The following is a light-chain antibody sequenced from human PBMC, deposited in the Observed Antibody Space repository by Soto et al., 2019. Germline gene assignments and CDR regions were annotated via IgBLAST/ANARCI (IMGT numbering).Light chain of an antibody. CDR2: DAS. J-gene: IGKJ5*01. CDR3: QQYENLPT. V-gene: IGKV1-33*01. Sequence: DIQVTQSPSAMSSSVGDRVTITCRASQDIINFLAWFQQKPGTVPKRLIYDASNLEAGVPSRFRGSGSGTDFTFTISRLQPEDIATYYCQQYENLPTFGQGTRLEIK. CDR1: QDIINF.